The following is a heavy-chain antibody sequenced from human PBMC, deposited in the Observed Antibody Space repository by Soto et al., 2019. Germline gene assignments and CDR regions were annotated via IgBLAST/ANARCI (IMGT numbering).Heavy chain of an antibody. J-gene: IGHJ4*02. Sequence: QLQLQESGSGLVKPSQTLSLTCAVSGGSISSGGYSWSWIRQPPGKGLEWIGYIYHSGSTYYNPSLKSRVTISVDRSKNQFSLKLSSVIAADTAVYYCASTLYPHYFDYWGQGTLVTVSS. CDR1: GGSISSGGYS. CDR3: ASTLYPHYFDY. D-gene: IGHD2-15*01. CDR2: IYHSGST. V-gene: IGHV4-30-2*01.